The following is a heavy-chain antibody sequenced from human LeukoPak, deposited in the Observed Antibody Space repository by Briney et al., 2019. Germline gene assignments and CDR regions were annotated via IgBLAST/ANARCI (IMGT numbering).Heavy chain of an antibody. CDR1: GGSISINY. CDR2: IRSSGST. Sequence: SETLSLTCTVSGGSISINYWSWIRQPPGKGLEWIGYIRSSGSTNYNPSLKSRVTISMDTSKKQFSLQLSSVTAADTAVYYCARDVTPATLWGQGTLVTVSS. V-gene: IGHV4-59*01. CDR3: ARDVTPATL. D-gene: IGHD3-16*01. J-gene: IGHJ4*02.